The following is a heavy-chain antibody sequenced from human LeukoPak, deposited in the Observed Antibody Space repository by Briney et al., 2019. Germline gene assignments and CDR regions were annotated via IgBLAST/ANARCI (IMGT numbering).Heavy chain of an antibody. Sequence: SETLSLTCAVSGGSISSNNWWSWVRQPPGKGLEWIGEIYHSGSTNYNPSLKSRVTMSVDKSKNQFSLKLSSVTAADTAVYYCARGEPLQSALDYWGQGTLVTVSS. J-gene: IGHJ4*02. CDR2: IYHSGST. CDR1: GGSISSNNW. CDR3: ARGEPLQSALDY. D-gene: IGHD4-11*01. V-gene: IGHV4-4*02.